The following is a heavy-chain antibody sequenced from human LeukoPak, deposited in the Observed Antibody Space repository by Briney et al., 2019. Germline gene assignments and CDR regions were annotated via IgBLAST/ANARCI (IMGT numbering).Heavy chain of an antibody. J-gene: IGHJ4*02. CDR2: INHSGST. Sequence: PSETLSLTCAVYGGSFSGYDWSWIRQPPGKGLEWIGEINHSGSTNYNPSLKSRVTISVDTSKNQFSLKLSSVTAADTAVYYCARLNGTTGSDYWGQGTLVTVSS. CDR3: ARLNGTTGSDY. V-gene: IGHV4-34*01. CDR1: GGSFSGYD. D-gene: IGHD1-1*01.